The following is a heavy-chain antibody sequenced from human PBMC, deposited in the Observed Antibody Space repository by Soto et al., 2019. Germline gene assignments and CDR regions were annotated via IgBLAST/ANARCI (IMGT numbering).Heavy chain of an antibody. CDR2: IIPIFGTA. CDR1: GGTFSSYA. J-gene: IGHJ6*02. Sequence: SVKVSCKASGGTFSSYAISWVRQAPGQGLEWMGGIIPIFGTANYAQKFQGRVTITADESTSTAYMELSSLRSEDTAVYYCARDTSTLLLTYGMDLWGQGSTVTVSS. CDR3: ARDTSTLLLTYGMDL. V-gene: IGHV1-69*13. D-gene: IGHD2-15*01.